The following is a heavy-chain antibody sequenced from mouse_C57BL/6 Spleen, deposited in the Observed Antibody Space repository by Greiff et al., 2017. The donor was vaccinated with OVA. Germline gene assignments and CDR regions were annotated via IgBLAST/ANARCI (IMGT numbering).Heavy chain of an antibody. CDR3: ARSQLGRGYYFYY. CDR1: GYTFTDYY. Sequence: QVQLQQSGAELVRPGASVKLSCKASGYTFTDYYINWVKQRPGQGLEWIARIYPGSGNTYYNEKFKGKATLTAEKSSSTAYMQLSSLTSEDSAVYFCARSQLGRGYYFYYWGQGTTLTVSS. V-gene: IGHV1-76*01. CDR2: IYPGSGNT. J-gene: IGHJ2*01. D-gene: IGHD4-1*02.